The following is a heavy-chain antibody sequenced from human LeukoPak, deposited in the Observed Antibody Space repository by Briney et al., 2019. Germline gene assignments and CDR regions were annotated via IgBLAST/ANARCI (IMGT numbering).Heavy chain of an antibody. CDR1: TFTLSAYG. Sequence: PGGSLRLSCTASTFTLSAYGVSWVRQAPGKGLEWVSSISSSSTYIYYADTLKGRFTISRDNAKNSLYLQMNSLRAEDTAVYYCARDFPRDNDAFDIWGQGTMVTVSS. CDR2: ISSSSTYI. J-gene: IGHJ3*02. V-gene: IGHV3-21*01. CDR3: ARDFPRDNDAFDI.